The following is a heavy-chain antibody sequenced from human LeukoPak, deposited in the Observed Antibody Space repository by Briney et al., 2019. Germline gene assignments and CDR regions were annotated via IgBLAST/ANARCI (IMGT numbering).Heavy chain of an antibody. CDR3: AKEPKYYDFWSGYPPDY. V-gene: IGHV3-7*01. CDR2: IKPDGSET. Sequence: GGSLRLSCAASGLTFSTHWMNWVRQAPGKGLEWVANIKPDGSETYYVDSVKGRFTVTRDNAQSSLHLQMDNLRGEDTAVYYCAKEPKYYDFWSGYPPDYWGQGTLVTVSS. CDR1: GLTFSTHW. D-gene: IGHD3-3*01. J-gene: IGHJ4*02.